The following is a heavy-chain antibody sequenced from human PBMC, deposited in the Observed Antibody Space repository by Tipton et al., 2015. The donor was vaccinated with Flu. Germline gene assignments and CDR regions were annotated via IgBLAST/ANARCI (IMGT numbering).Heavy chain of an antibody. CDR3: ARAGGAGALYTFDY. CDR1: GYSISSDYY. D-gene: IGHD1-26*01. CDR2: IYHSGSS. J-gene: IGHJ4*02. Sequence: TLSLTCTVSGYSISSDYYWGWIRQPPGEGLEWIASIYHSGSSYCKPSLNSRVTISVDTSKNQFSLELRSVTAADTAVYYCARAGGAGALYTFDYWGQGTLVTVSS. V-gene: IGHV4-38-2*02.